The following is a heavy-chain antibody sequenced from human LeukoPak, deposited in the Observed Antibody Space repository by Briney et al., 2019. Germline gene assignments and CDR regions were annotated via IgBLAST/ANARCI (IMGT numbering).Heavy chain of an antibody. Sequence: PGGSLRLSCAASGFTFSSYAMHWVRQAPGKGLEWVAVISYDGSNKYYADSVKGRFTISRDNSKNTLYLQMNSLRAEDTAVYYCARDRLEYYYGSGSYFHYYGMDVWGQGTTVTVSS. CDR1: GFTFSSYA. CDR2: ISYDGSNK. CDR3: ARDRLEYYYGSGSYFHYYGMDV. D-gene: IGHD3-10*01. J-gene: IGHJ6*02. V-gene: IGHV3-30-3*01.